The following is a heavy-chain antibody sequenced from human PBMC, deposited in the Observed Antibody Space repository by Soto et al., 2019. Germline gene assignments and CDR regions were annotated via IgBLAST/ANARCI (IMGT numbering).Heavy chain of an antibody. D-gene: IGHD3-3*01. CDR3: ARGGQDFWSGPFDY. CDR2: IDNSGST. J-gene: IGHJ4*02. V-gene: IGHV4-4*07. CDR1: GGSISNYF. Sequence: PSETLSLTCTVSGGSISNYFCNWIRQPAGKGLEWIGRIDNSGSTNYNPSLKSRITMSADTSRNQFSLKLNSVTAADTAVYYCARGGQDFWSGPFDYWGRGALVTVS.